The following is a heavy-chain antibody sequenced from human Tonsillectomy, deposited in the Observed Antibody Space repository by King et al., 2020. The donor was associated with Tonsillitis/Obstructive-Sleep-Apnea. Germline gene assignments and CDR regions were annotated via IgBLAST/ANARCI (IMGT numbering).Heavy chain of an antibody. CDR1: GFTVSSNY. Sequence: VQLVESGGGLVQPGGSLRLSCAASGFTVSSNYMSWVRQAPGKGLEWVAVIYSGGSTYYADSVKGRFTISRDNSKNTLYLQMNNLRAEDTAVYYCARDSGAYSRDDAFDIWGQGTMVTVSS. D-gene: IGHD6-13*01. J-gene: IGHJ3*02. V-gene: IGHV3-66*01. CDR3: ARDSGAYSRDDAFDI. CDR2: IYSGGST.